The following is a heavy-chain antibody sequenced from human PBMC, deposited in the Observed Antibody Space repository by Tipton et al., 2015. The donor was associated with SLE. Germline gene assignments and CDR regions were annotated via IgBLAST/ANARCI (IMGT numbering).Heavy chain of an antibody. J-gene: IGHJ4*02. CDR2: IYYSGTT. CDR3: ARERSDYGDYLFDS. V-gene: IGHV4-59*01. D-gene: IGHD4-17*01. CDR1: GGSISSYY. Sequence: TLSLTCTVSGGSISSYYWSWIRQPPGKGLEWTGYIYYSGTTNYNPSLKSRVTISVDTSKSQFSLRLSSVTAADPAVYYCARERSDYGDYLFDSWGQGVLVTVSS.